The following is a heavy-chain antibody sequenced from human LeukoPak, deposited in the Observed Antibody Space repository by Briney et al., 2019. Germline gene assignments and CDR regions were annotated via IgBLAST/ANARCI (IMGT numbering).Heavy chain of an antibody. V-gene: IGHV4-39*01. CDR3: AREGTGHIVVVTANQDAFDI. D-gene: IGHD2-21*02. CDR1: GGAISSSSYY. J-gene: IGHJ3*02. Sequence: SETLSLTCTVSGGAISSSSYYWGWIRQPPGKGLEWIGSIYYSGSTYYNPSLKSRVTISVDTSKNQSSLKLSSVTAADTAVYYCAREGTGHIVVVTANQDAFDIWGQGTMVTVSS. CDR2: IYYSGST.